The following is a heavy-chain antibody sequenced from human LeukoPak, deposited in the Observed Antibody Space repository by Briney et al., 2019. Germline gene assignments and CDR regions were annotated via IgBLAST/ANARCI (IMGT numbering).Heavy chain of an antibody. D-gene: IGHD1-1*01. CDR1: GFTFSSYS. J-gene: IGHJ4*02. V-gene: IGHV3-30*03. CDR3: ARDQDWNDRGGLDY. Sequence: PGGSLRLSCAASGFTFSSYSMNWVRQAPGKGLEWVAVISYDGSNKYYADSVKGRFTISRDNSKNSLYLQMNSLRAEDTAVYYCARDQDWNDRGGLDYWGQGTLVIVSS. CDR2: ISYDGSNK.